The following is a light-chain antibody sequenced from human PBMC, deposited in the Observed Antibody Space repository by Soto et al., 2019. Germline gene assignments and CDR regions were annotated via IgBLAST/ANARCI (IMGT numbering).Light chain of an antibody. V-gene: IGKV4-1*01. J-gene: IGKJ1*01. CDR3: HQYYTTPRT. CDR2: WAS. Sequence: DIVMTQSPDSLAVSLGEMAHIKCKSSQSVLNRSNNKNYLAWYQQTPGQPHKLLIYWASTQESGVPDRFSGSESGTDFSRTTSSLQADDVAVYYWHQYYTTPRTFGQGTKVEVK. CDR1: QSVLNRSNNKNY.